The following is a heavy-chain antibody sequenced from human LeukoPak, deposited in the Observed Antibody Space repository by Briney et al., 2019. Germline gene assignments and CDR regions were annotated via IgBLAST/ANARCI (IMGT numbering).Heavy chain of an antibody. CDR3: ARAIVGELFHVDY. CDR2: IYYSGST. V-gene: IGHV4-59*01. CDR1: GGSISSYY. Sequence: SETLSLTCTVSGGSISSYYWSWIRQPPGKGLEWIGYIYYSGSTNYNPSLKSRVTISVDTSKNQFSLKLSSVTAADTAVYYCARAIVGELFHVDYWGQGTLVTVSS. D-gene: IGHD3-10*01. J-gene: IGHJ4*02.